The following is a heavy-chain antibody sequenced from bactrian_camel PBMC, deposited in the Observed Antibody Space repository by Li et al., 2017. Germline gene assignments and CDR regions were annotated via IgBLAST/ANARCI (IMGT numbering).Heavy chain of an antibody. CDR3: VSLYRVDYVVFAV. CDR1: GYTYSRYY. V-gene: IGHV3S10*01. J-gene: IGHJ4*01. D-gene: IGHD4*01. Sequence: VQLVESGGGSVQSGGSLRLSCAASGYTYSRYYMGRFRQAPGKGVEWLGGVNPDGGTNYGDSVKGRFTISRDNAKDVLYLQMSNLKPDDTAVYYCVSLYRVDYVVFAVWGQGTQVTVS. CDR2: VNPDGGT.